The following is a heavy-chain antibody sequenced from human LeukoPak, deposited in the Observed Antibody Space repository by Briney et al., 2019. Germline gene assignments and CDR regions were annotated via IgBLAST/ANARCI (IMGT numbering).Heavy chain of an antibody. Sequence: GGSLRLSCAGSEFTFSSYSMHWVRQAPGKGLEWVSSISGSSDDIYYADSVKGRFTISRDNAKNSLYLQMNSLRAEDTALYYCAKDKAETWIRGGLDYWGQGTLVTVSS. CDR2: ISGSSDDI. D-gene: IGHD5-18*01. CDR3: AKDKAETWIRGGLDY. V-gene: IGHV3-21*04. J-gene: IGHJ4*02. CDR1: EFTFSSYS.